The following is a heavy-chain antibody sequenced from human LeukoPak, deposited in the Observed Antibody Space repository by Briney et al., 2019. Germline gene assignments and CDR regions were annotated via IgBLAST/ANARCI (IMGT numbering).Heavy chain of an antibody. CDR3: ARHPRYYDSSGYYYLGGSY. CDR2: IYNSGST. Sequence: PSETLSLTCTVSGGSISSSSYYWGWIRQPPGRGLEWIGSIYNSGSTYYNPSLKSLATISAETSKTKSVLKLSSVTAADTAVYYCARHPRYYDSSGYYYLGGSYWGQGTLVTVSS. CDR1: GGSISSSSYY. V-gene: IGHV4-39*01. J-gene: IGHJ4*02. D-gene: IGHD3-22*01.